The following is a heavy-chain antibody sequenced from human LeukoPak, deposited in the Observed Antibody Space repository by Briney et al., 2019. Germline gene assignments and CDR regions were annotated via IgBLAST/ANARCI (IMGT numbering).Heavy chain of an antibody. CDR2: IYYSGST. CDR3: ARRSMVRTVGYYYGMDV. V-gene: IGHV4-59*08. D-gene: IGHD4/OR15-4a*01. CDR1: GGSISSDY. J-gene: IGHJ6*02. Sequence: PSQTLSLTCIVSGGSISSDYWSWIRQSPGKGLEWIGYIYYSGSTNYNPSLKSRATISVDTSKRHFSLRLSSVTAADTAVYYCARRSMVRTVGYYYGMDVWGQGTTVTVSS.